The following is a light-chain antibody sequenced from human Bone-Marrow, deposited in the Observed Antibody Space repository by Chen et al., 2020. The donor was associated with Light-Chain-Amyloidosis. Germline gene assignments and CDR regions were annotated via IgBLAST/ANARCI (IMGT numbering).Light chain of an antibody. CDR3: QSADSSGTYEVI. CDR1: DLPTKY. V-gene: IGLV3-25*03. CDR2: RDT. Sequence: SYELIQSPSVSVSTGQTARITCSGDDLPTKYAYWYQQKPGQAPVLVIHRDTERPSWISERYSGSSSGTTATLTISGVQAEDEADYHCQSADSSGTYEVIFGGGTKLTVL. J-gene: IGLJ2*01.